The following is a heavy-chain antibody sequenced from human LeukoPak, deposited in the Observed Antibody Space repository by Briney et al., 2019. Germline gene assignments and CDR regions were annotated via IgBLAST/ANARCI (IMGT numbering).Heavy chain of an antibody. D-gene: IGHD2-2*01. CDR3: AGGYCSSTSCYDGYYYYGMDV. V-gene: IGHV4-30-2*01. CDR1: GGSISSGGYS. CDR2: IYHSGST. Sequence: PSQTLSLTCAVSGGSISSGGYSWSWIRQPPGKGLEWIGYIYHSGSTYYNPPLKSRVTISVDRSKNQFSLKLSSVTAADTAVYYCAGGYCSSTSCYDGYYYYGMDVWGKGTTVTVSS. J-gene: IGHJ6*04.